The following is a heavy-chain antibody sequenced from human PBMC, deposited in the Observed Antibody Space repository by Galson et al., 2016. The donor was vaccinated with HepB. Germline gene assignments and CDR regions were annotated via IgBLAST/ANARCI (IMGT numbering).Heavy chain of an antibody. J-gene: IGHJ5*02. V-gene: IGHV3-53*01. D-gene: IGHD3-10*01. CDR3: AKRVMVRGVPNWFDP. CDR1: GFTVSSNY. CDR2: IYSGGST. Sequence: SLRLSCAASGFTVSSNYMSWVRQAPGKGLEWVSVIYSGGSTYYADSVKGRFTISRDNAKNSLYLEMSSLRAEDMAVYYCAKRVMVRGVPNWFDPWGQGTLVSVSS.